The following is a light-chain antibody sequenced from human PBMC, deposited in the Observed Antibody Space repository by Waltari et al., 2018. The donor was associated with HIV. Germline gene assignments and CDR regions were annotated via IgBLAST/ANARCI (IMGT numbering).Light chain of an antibody. CDR2: LAS. CDR3: MQSLQPPRT. Sequence: IVMTQSPLSLPVSPGEPASISCRSNQSLLHSNGNNYLVWYLHKSGQSPKLVIYLASIRASGVPDRVSGSGSGTDFTLKVSRVEAEDVGGYYCMQSLQPPRTFGGGTNVQIK. CDR1: QSLLHSNGNNY. V-gene: IGKV2-28*01. J-gene: IGKJ4*01.